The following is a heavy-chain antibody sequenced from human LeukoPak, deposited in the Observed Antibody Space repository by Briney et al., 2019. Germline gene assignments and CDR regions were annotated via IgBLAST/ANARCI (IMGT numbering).Heavy chain of an antibody. V-gene: IGHV3-23*01. CDR1: GFTFSTYA. CDR2: ITGSGGST. CDR3: AKTSSHRIRAFFDL. D-gene: IGHD2-15*01. Sequence: RGSLRLSCAASGFTFSTYAMSWVRQAPGKGLQWVSAITGSGGSTYYADSVKGRFTISRDNSNDTVYLQMNTLRAEDTALYYCAKTSSHRIRAFFDLWGRGTLVTVSS. J-gene: IGHJ2*01.